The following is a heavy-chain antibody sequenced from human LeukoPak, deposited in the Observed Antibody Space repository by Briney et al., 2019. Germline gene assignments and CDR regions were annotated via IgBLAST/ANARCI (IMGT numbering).Heavy chain of an antibody. V-gene: IGHV4-59*01. J-gene: IGHJ5*02. D-gene: IGHD6-13*01. CDR1: GGSISSYY. CDR3: ARDKGIAAAAGAFDP. Sequence: SETLSLTCTVSGGSISSYYWSWIRQPPGKGLEWIGYIYYSGSTNYNPSLKSRVTISVDTSKNQFSLKLSSVTAADTAVYYCARDKGIAAAAGAFDPWGQGTLVTVSS. CDR2: IYYSGST.